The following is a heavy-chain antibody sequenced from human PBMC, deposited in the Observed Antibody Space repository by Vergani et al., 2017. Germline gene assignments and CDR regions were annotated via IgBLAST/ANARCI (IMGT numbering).Heavy chain of an antibody. J-gene: IGHJ4*02. CDR1: GGSISSYY. V-gene: IGHV4-59*01. CDR2: IYYSGST. Sequence: QVQLQESGPGLVKPSETLSLTCTVSGGSISSYYWSWIRQPPGKGLEWIGYIYYSGSTNYNPSLKSRVTISVYTSKNQFSLKLSSVTAADTAVYYCASLSYYDSSGYYLRDYWGQGTLVTVSS. D-gene: IGHD3-22*01. CDR3: ASLSYYDSSGYYLRDY.